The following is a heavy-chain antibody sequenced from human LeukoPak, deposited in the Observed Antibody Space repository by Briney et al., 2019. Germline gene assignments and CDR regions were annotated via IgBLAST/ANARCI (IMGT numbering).Heavy chain of an antibody. J-gene: IGHJ4*02. V-gene: IGHV3-48*02. CDR2: ISSTSSPI. CDR3: ARDGSNSGPDFDY. Sequence: GGSLRLSCAASGFTFNSYSMNWVRQAPGKGLEWVSYISSTSSPIYYADSVKGRFTISRDNARNSLHLQMNSLRDEDTAVYYCARDGSNSGPDFDYWGQGILVTVPS. D-gene: IGHD2/OR15-2a*01. CDR1: GFTFNSYS.